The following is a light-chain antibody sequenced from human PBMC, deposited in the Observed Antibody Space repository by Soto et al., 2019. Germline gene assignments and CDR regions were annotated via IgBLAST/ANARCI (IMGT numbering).Light chain of an antibody. Sequence: QSALTQPPSASGSPGQSVTISCTGTSSDVGGYNYVSWYQQHPGTAPKLMIYEVSKRPAGVPDRFSGSKSGNTASLPGCGLQAEDADDYYCSSYAGSNNLVFGGGTKLTVL. V-gene: IGLV2-8*01. CDR2: EVS. J-gene: IGLJ2*01. CDR3: SSYAGSNNLV. CDR1: SSDVGGYNY.